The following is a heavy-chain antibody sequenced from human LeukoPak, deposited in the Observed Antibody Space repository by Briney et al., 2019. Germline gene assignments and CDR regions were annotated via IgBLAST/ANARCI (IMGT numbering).Heavy chain of an antibody. V-gene: IGHV3-64D*06. CDR1: GFTFSSYA. CDR3: VRTQIIVATIGYYYYGMDV. CDR2: ISSNGGST. Sequence: GGSLRLSCSASGFTFSSYAMHWVRQAPGKGLEYVSAISSNGGSTYYADSVKGRFTISRDNSKNTLYLQMSSLRAEDTAMYYCVRTQIIVATIGYYYYGMDVWGKGTTVTVSS. D-gene: IGHD5-12*01. J-gene: IGHJ6*04.